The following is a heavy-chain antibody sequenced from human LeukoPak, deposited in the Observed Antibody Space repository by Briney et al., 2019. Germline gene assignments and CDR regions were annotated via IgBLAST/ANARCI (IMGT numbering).Heavy chain of an antibody. CDR1: GITFSSYW. Sequence: GGSLRLSCAASGITFSSYWMSWVRQAPGKGLEWVASIEQDRSEKYYVDSVKGRFTISRDNAKNSLYLQMNSLRAEDTAVYHCASDQRYYYDSGGASPYYYYYMDVWGKGTTVTVSS. CDR3: ASDQRYYYDSGGASPYYYYYMDV. CDR2: IEQDRSEK. D-gene: IGHD3-22*01. J-gene: IGHJ6*03. V-gene: IGHV3-7*01.